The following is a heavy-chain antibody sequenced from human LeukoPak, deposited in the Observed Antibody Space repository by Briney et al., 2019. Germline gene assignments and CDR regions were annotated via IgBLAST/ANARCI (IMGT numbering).Heavy chain of an antibody. V-gene: IGHV3-23*01. D-gene: IGHD3-9*01. CDR3: AKYYDILTGYLYPDY. J-gene: IGHJ4*02. CDR1: GFTFSSYA. Sequence: GGSLRLSCAASGFTFSSYAMSWVRQAPGKGLEWVSAISGSGGSTYYADSVKGRFTISRDNSKNTLYLQMNRLRAEDTAVYYCAKYYDILTGYLYPDYWGQGTLVTVSS. CDR2: ISGSGGST.